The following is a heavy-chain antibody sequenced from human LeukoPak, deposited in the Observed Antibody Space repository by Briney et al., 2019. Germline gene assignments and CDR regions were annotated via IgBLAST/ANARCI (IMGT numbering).Heavy chain of an antibody. Sequence: GGSLRLSCAASGLTFRNYGMHWVRQAPGKGLEWVAVIWYDGSNKYYADSVKGRFTISRDNSKDTLYLQMNSLRAEDTAVYYCAKFFAPSGGASGWTWTIDNWGQGTLVIVSS. V-gene: IGHV3-33*06. CDR3: AKFFAPSGGASGWTWTIDN. CDR1: GLTFRNYG. D-gene: IGHD6-25*01. J-gene: IGHJ4*02. CDR2: IWYDGSNK.